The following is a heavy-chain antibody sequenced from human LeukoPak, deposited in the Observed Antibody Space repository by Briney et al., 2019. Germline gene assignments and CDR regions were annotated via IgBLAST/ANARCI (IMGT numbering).Heavy chain of an antibody. Sequence: SETLSLTCTVSGGSISSGDYYWSWIRQPPGKGLEWIGYIYYSGSTYYNPSLKSRVTISIDTSTNQFSLKLNSVTAADTAVYYCAREGLGSGSDPWGQGTLVTVSS. CDR2: IYYSGST. CDR1: GGSISSGDYY. J-gene: IGHJ5*02. CDR3: AREGLGSGSDP. D-gene: IGHD3-10*01. V-gene: IGHV4-30-4*08.